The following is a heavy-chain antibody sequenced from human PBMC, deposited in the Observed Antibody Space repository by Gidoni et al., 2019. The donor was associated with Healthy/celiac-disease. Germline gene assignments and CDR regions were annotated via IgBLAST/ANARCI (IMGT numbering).Heavy chain of an antibody. CDR3: ARGHYGMDV. CDR2: IYYSGST. V-gene: IGHV4-59*01. Sequence: QVQLQASGPGLVKPSETLSLTCPVSGGSISSYYWSWIRPPPGQGLEWIGYIYYSGSTNYNPPLKSRVTISVDTSKNQFSLKLSSVTAADTAVYYCARGHYGMDVWGQGTTVTVSS. J-gene: IGHJ6*02. CDR1: GGSISSYY.